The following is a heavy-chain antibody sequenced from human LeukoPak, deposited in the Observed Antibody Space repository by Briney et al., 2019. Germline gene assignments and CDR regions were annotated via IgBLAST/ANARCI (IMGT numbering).Heavy chain of an antibody. CDR2: INPDDGDT. CDR3: ARANFLYCSSSTCLFDY. J-gene: IGHJ4*02. D-gene: IGHD2-2*01. V-gene: IGHV1-2*02. CDR1: GYTFTDYY. Sequence: ASVKASCKASGYTFTDYYMHWVRQAPGQGFEWMGWINPDDGDTNYAQKFQGRVTMTRDTSISTAHKEVSRLRSDDTAVYYCARANFLYCSSSTCLFDYWGQGTLVTVSS.